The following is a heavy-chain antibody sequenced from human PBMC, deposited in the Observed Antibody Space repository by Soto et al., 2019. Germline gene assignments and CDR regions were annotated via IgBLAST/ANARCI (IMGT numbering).Heavy chain of an antibody. CDR1: GGTFSSYA. V-gene: IGHV1-69*13. CDR2: IIPIFGTA. D-gene: IGHD2-21*02. CDR3: ARLAVVTPHYYYGMDV. Sequence: SVKVSCKASGGTFSSYAISWVRQAPGQGLEWMGGIIPIFGTANYAQKFQGRVTITADESTSTAYMELSSLRSEDMAVYYCARLAVVTPHYYYGMDVWGQGTTVTVSS. J-gene: IGHJ6*02.